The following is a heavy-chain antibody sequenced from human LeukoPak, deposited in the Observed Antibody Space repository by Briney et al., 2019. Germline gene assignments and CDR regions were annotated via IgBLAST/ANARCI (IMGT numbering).Heavy chain of an antibody. Sequence: GGSLRLSCAASGFRFSDYYMTWIRQVPGQGLEWVPYISTGGDTIYYADSVKGRFSMSRDNAKNSLYLEMNSLRADDTAVYYCARGKSEFDYWGRGILVTVSP. CDR1: GFRFSDYY. D-gene: IGHD3-3*01. CDR3: ARGKSEFDY. CDR2: ISTGGDTI. J-gene: IGHJ4*02. V-gene: IGHV3-11*01.